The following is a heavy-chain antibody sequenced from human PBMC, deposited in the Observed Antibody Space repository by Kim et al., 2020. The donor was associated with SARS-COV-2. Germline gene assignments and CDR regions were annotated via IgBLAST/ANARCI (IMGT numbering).Heavy chain of an antibody. J-gene: IGHJ3*02. D-gene: IGHD1-26*01. CDR3: ARTCDSGSHLPDAFDI. V-gene: IGHV5-51*01. Sequence: FQGQVTISADKSISTAYLQWSSLKASDTAMYYCARTCDSGSHLPDAFDIWGQGTMVTVSS.